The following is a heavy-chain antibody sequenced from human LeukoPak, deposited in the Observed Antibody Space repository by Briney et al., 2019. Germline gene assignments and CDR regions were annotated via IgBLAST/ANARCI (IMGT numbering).Heavy chain of an antibody. CDR3: ADLGDYGVG. V-gene: IGHV3-15*01. J-gene: IGHJ4*02. D-gene: IGHD4-17*01. CDR2: IKSRSEGGTI. Sequence: GGPLRLSCAASGFTFRNAWMSWVRQAPGKGPEWVGRIKSRSEGGTIEYAAPVKGRFSISRDDSKNTLYLQINSLNTEDTAVYYCADLGDYGVGWGQGTLVTVS. CDR1: GFTFRNAW.